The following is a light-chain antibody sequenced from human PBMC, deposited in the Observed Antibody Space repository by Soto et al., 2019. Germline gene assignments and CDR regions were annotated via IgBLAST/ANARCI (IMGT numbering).Light chain of an antibody. V-gene: IGLV1-40*01. Sequence: QSVLTQPPSVSGAPGQRVAISCTGSSSNIGAEYDVHWYQQLPGTAPKRLIYGDNNRPSWVPDRFSGSKSGTSSSLAITGLQPEDEADYYCQSYDSSLTTFVCGTGTKLTVL. CDR1: SSNIGAEYD. J-gene: IGLJ6*01. CDR3: QSYDSSLTTFV. CDR2: GDN.